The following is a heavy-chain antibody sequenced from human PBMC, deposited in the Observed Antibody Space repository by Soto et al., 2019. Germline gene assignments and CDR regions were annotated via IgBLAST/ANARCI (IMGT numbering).Heavy chain of an antibody. V-gene: IGHV3-23*01. D-gene: IGHD3-10*01. CDR1: GFTFIDYA. CDR2: ISGGSSVT. CDR3: AKVLSKNYYYPFDF. J-gene: IGHJ4*02. Sequence: PGGSVRLSCTASGFTFIDYAMVWVRQAPGKGLEWVSTISGGSSVTYYGDSVKGRFTISRDNAKKTLFLQLNRLSAEDTATYYCAKVLSKNYYYPFDFWGQGTQVTVSS.